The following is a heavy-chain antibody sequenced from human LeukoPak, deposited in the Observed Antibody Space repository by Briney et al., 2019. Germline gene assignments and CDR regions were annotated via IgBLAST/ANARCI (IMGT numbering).Heavy chain of an antibody. CDR3: ARDPSTYPGSGLFDY. CDR2: ISAYNGNT. D-gene: IGHD3-10*01. J-gene: IGHJ4*02. CDR1: GYTFTSYG. Sequence: ASVKVSCKASGYTFTSYGISWVRQAPGQGLEWMGWISAYNGNTNYAQKLQGRVTMTTDASTSTAYMELRSLRSDDTAVYYCARDPSTYPGSGLFDYWGQGTLVTVSS. V-gene: IGHV1-18*01.